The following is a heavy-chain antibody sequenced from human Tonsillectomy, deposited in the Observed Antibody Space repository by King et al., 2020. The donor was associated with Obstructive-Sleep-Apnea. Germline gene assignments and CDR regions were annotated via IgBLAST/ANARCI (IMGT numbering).Heavy chain of an antibody. CDR1: GFTFSSYW. D-gene: IGHD5-18*01. CDR3: ARAGIQLWFYGMDV. CDR2: IKQDRSEK. Sequence: VQLVESGGGVVQPGGSLRLSCAASGFTFSSYWMSWVRQAPEKGLEWVANIKQDRSEKYYVDSVKGRFTISRDNAKNSLYLQMNSLRAEDTAVYYCARAGIQLWFYGMDVWGQGTTVTVSS. V-gene: IGHV3-7*01. J-gene: IGHJ6*02.